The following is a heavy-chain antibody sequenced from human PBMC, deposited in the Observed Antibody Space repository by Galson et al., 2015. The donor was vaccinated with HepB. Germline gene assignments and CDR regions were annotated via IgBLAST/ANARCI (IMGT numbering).Heavy chain of an antibody. J-gene: IGHJ4*02. CDR1: GFTFSSYA. D-gene: IGHD6-13*01. CDR2: ISGSGGST. V-gene: IGHV3-23*01. Sequence: SLRLSCAASGFTFSSYAMSWVRQAPGKGLEWVSAISGSGGSTYYADSVKGRFTISRDNSKNTLYLQMNSLRAEDTAVYYCAKREKYSSSWYSFDYWGQGTLVTVSS. CDR3: AKREKYSSSWYSFDY.